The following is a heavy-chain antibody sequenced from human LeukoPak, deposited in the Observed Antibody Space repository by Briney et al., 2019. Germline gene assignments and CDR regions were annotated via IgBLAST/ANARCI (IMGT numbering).Heavy chain of an antibody. V-gene: IGHV4-61*02. CDR2: IYTSGTT. D-gene: IGHD3-22*01. CDR1: GGSVSSGTYY. J-gene: IGHJ3*02. Sequence: SETLSLTCTVSGGSVSSGTYYWNWMRQPAGKGLEWIGRIYTSGTTNSNPSLKSRVTISVDTSKNQFSLKLSSVTAADTAVYYCAREYYDSNKAPALDIWGQGTVVTVSS. CDR3: AREYYDSNKAPALDI.